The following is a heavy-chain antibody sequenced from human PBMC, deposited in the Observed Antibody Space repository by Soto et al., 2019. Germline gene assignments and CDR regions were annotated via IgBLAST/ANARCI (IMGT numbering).Heavy chain of an antibody. V-gene: IGHV3-30-3*01. Sequence: GWSLRLSCAASGFTFSSYAMHWVRQAPGKGLEWVAVISYDGSNKYYADSVKGRFTISRDNSKNTLYLQMNSLRAEDTAVYYCASLVVAGTGWFDPWGQGTLVTVSS. J-gene: IGHJ5*02. CDR1: GFTFSSYA. CDR2: ISYDGSNK. D-gene: IGHD6-19*01. CDR3: ASLVVAGTGWFDP.